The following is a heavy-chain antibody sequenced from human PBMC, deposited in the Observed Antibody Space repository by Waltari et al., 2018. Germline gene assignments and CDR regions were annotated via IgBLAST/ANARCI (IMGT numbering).Heavy chain of an antibody. CDR3: ARGRVGADNWFDP. J-gene: IGHJ5*02. V-gene: IGHV1-2*02. CDR2: INPNSVGT. CDR1: GYTFTGYY. Sequence: QVQLVQSGAEVKKPGASVKVSCKASGYTFTGYYMHWVRQAPGQGLEWMGWINPNSVGTNYAQKLQGRVTMTRDTSISTAYMELSRLRSDDTAVYYCARGRVGADNWFDPWGQGTLVTVSS. D-gene: IGHD1-26*01.